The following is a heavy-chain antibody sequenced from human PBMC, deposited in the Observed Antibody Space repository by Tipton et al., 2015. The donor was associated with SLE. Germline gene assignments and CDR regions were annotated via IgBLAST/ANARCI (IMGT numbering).Heavy chain of an antibody. CDR2: VYRSGST. D-gene: IGHD6-13*01. Sequence: TLSLTCTVSGYSISSGYFWNWIRQPPGKKLEWIGSVYRSGSTYYNPSLKSRVTMTVEMSKNQFSLKLNSMTAADTAVYYCAREGTAAGVTNWFDPWGQGTLVTVSS. CDR3: AREGTAAGVTNWFDP. CDR1: GYSISSGYF. V-gene: IGHV4-38-2*02. J-gene: IGHJ5*02.